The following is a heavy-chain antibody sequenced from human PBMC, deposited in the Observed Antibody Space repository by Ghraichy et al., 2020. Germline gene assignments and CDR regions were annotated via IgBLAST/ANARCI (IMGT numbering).Heavy chain of an antibody. D-gene: IGHD6-6*01. CDR3: ARACAIAARPYWRWGWFDP. CDR2: INHSGST. CDR1: GGSFSGYY. Sequence: SETLSLTCAVYGGSFSGYYWSWIRQPPGKGLEWIGEINHSGSTNYNPSLKSRVTISVDTSKNQFSLKLSSVTAADTAVYYCARACAIAARPYWRWGWFDPWGQGTLVTVSS. V-gene: IGHV4-34*01. J-gene: IGHJ5*02.